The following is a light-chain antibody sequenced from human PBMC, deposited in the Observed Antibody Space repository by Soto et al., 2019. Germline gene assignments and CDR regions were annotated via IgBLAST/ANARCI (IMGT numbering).Light chain of an antibody. J-gene: IGKJ1*01. CDR1: QGISSY. CDR2: AAS. CDR3: QQYYSYST. Sequence: AIRMTQAPSSLSASTGDRVTITCRASQGISSYLAWYQQKPGKAPKLLIYAASTLQSGVPSRFSGSGSGTDFTLTISCLQSEDFAAYYGQQYYSYSTFGQGTKV. V-gene: IGKV1-8*01.